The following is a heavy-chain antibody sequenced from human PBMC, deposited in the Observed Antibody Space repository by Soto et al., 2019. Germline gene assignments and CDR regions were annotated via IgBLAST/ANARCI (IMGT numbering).Heavy chain of an antibody. CDR3: ASLGRYFPPVDY. J-gene: IGHJ4*02. V-gene: IGHV4-39*01. Sequence: SETLSLTCTVSGGSISSSGYYWGWIRQPPGKGLEWIASIYYSGSTYYNPSLKSRVSISVDTSKNQFSLNLNSVTAADTAVYYCASLGRYFPPVDYWGQGTLVTVSS. CDR2: IYYSGST. D-gene: IGHD3-9*01. CDR1: GGSISSSGYY.